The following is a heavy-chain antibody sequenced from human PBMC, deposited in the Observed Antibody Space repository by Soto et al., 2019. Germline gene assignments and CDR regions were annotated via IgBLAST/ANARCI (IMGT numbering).Heavy chain of an antibody. CDR1: GYTFTSYG. D-gene: IGHD2-15*01. Sequence: SVKVSCKASGYTFTSYGISWVRQAPGQGLEWMGGIIPIFGTANYAQKFQGRVTITADESTSTAYMELSSLRSEDTAVYYCAREVGPLNYYYGMDVWGQGTTVTVSS. CDR3: AREVGPLNYYYGMDV. V-gene: IGHV1-69*13. J-gene: IGHJ6*02. CDR2: IIPIFGTA.